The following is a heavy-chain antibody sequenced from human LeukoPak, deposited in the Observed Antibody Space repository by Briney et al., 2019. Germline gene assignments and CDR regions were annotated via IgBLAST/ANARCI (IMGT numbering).Heavy chain of an antibody. D-gene: IGHD3-3*01. CDR2: INHSGST. CDR3: ARHGHYDFWRELYYYYYYMDV. Sequence: SETLSLTCTVSGGSISNSDYYWGWIRQPPGKGLEWIGEINHSGSTSYNPSLKSRVTISVDTSKNQFSLKLSSVTAADTAVYYCARHGHYDFWRELYYYYYYMDVWGKGTTVTVSS. CDR1: GGSISNSDYY. V-gene: IGHV4-39*01. J-gene: IGHJ6*03.